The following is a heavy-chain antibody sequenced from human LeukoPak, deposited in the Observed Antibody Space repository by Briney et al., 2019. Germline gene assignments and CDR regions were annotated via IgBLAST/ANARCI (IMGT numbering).Heavy chain of an antibody. CDR1: GYSISSGYY. Sequence: SETLSLTCTVSGYSISSGYYWGWIRQPPGRGLEWIASIYYRGSTHYNPSLASLKSRVTISGDTSKNQFSLKLSSVTAADTAVYYCASTDNWNYLIWAFDIWGQGTMVTVSS. CDR3: ASTDNWNYLIWAFDI. CDR2: IYYRGST. D-gene: IGHD1-7*01. V-gene: IGHV4-38-2*02. J-gene: IGHJ3*02.